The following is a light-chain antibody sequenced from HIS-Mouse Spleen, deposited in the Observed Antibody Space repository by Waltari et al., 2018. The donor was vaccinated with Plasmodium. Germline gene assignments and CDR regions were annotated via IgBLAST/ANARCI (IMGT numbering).Light chain of an antibody. CDR2: SNN. V-gene: IGLV1-44*01. J-gene: IGLJ2*01. Sequence: TSCSESISSIGSTTVNWYQQLPGTAPKLLIYSNNQRPSGVPDRFSGSKSGTSASLAISGLQSEDEADYYCAAWDDSLNGVVFAGGTKLTVL. CDR1: ISSIGSTT. CDR3: AAWDDSLNGVV.